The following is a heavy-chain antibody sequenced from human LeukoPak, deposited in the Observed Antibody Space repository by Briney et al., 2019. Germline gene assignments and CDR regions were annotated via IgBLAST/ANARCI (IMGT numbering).Heavy chain of an antibody. Sequence: ASVKVSCKASGYTFTSYGISWVRQAPGQGPDWMGWISVYNGNTNYVQKYQGRVTMTTDTSTSTAYVELRSLRSDDTAVYYCARVRPSYGDYVGYFDYWGQGTLVTVSS. J-gene: IGHJ4*02. CDR3: ARVRPSYGDYVGYFDY. CDR2: ISVYNGNT. D-gene: IGHD4-17*01. CDR1: GYTFTSYG. V-gene: IGHV1-18*01.